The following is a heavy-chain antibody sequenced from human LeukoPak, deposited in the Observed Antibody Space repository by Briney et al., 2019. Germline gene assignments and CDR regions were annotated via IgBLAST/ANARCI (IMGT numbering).Heavy chain of an antibody. J-gene: IGHJ6*03. V-gene: IGHV3-23*01. CDR1: GFTFSTHA. Sequence: PGGSLRLSCVVFGFTFSTHAMTWVRQAPGKGLERVSDISGPGGTTYYAASVKGRFTISRDNSKNTLFLQMNSLRAEDTAVYYCAKDGYSYGGSYMDVWGKGTTVTVSS. CDR2: ISGPGGTT. CDR3: AKDGYSYGGSYMDV. D-gene: IGHD5-18*01.